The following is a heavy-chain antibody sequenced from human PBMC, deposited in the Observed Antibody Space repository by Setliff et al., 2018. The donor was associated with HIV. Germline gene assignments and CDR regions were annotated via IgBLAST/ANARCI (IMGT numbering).Heavy chain of an antibody. CDR1: GFNFRTYS. J-gene: IGHJ4*02. CDR3: ARGVFDY. Sequence: GSLRLSCAASGFNFRTYSMNWVRQAPGKGLEWVASISSSTAAIDYADSVKGRFAISRDNTGNSLYLQMNSLRVEDTAMYYCARGVFDYWGQGALVTVSS. CDR2: ISSSTAAI. V-gene: IGHV3-21*04.